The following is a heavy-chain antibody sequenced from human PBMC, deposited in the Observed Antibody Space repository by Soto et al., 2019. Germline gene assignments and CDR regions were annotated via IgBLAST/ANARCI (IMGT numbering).Heavy chain of an antibody. CDR1: GFTFSGCV. CDR2: IRNKANNYAA. D-gene: IGHD4-17*01. CDR3: ARSYGDDYYFGLDL. J-gene: IGHJ6*01. Sequence: EVQLVESGGGLVQPGGSLKLSCATSGFTFSGCVMHWVRQASGKGLEWVGRIRNKANNYAAAYAGSLKGRFTISRDDSKNTAYMQMDTLKTEDTAVYYCARSYGDDYYFGLDLWGQGTTVTVSS. V-gene: IGHV3-73*02.